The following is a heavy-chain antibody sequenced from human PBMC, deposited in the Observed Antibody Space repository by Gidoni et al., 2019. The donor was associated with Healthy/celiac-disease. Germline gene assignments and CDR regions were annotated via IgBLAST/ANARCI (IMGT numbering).Heavy chain of an antibody. V-gene: IGHV3-43*02. CDR1: GFTFDAYA. D-gene: IGHD6-19*01. J-gene: IGHJ4*02. Sequence: EVQLVESGGGVVQPGGSLRLSCAASGFTFDAYAMPWVRQAPGKGLGWVSLISGEGGSTYYEDSGKGRFTISRDNSKNPLYLQMNSLRTEDTALYYCAKDIVSSGWYGYFDYWGQGTLVTVSS. CDR3: AKDIVSSGWYGYFDY. CDR2: ISGEGGST.